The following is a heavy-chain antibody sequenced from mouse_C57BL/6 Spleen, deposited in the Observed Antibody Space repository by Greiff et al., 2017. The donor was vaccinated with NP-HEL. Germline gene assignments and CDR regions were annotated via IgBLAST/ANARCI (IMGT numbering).Heavy chain of an antibody. CDR3: EIGITVVAPDAMDY. CDR2: IHPNSGST. CDR1: GYTFTSYW. J-gene: IGHJ4*01. V-gene: IGHV1-64*01. Sequence: VQLQQPGAELVKPGASVKLSCKASGYTFTSYWMHWVKQRPGQGLEWIGMIHPNSGSTNYNEKFKSKATLTVDKSSSTAYMQLSSLTSEDSAFYYCEIGITVVAPDAMDYWGQGTSVTVSS. D-gene: IGHD1-1*01.